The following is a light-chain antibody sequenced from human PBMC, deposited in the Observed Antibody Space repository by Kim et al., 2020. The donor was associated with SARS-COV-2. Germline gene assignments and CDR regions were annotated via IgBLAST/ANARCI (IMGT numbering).Light chain of an antibody. CDR1: SSDVANYNL. CDR2: EVS. J-gene: IGLJ2*01. Sequence: SITISCTGSSSDVANYNLVSWYRQRPGKAPKSIIFEVSKRPSGVSDRFSGSKSGDTASLTISGLQAEDEGDYYCCSYAGSSTFVVFGGGTQLTVL. V-gene: IGLV2-23*02. CDR3: CSYAGSSTFVV.